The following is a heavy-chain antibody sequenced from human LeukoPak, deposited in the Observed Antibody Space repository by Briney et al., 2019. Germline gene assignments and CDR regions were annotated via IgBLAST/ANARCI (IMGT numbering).Heavy chain of an antibody. CDR3: ARHAWGSGWYFDY. D-gene: IGHD6-19*01. CDR2: IKQDGSEK. V-gene: IGHV3-7*01. CDR1: GFTFSSYW. J-gene: IGHJ4*02. Sequence: PGGSLRLSCAASGFTFSSYWMSWVRQAPGKGLEWVANIKQDGSEKYYVDSVKGRFTISRDSAKNSLYLQMTSLRAEDTAVYYCARHAWGSGWYFDYWGQGTLVTVSS.